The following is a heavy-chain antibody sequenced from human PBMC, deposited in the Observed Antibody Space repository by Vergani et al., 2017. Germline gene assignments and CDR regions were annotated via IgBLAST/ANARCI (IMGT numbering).Heavy chain of an antibody. J-gene: IGHJ5*02. Sequence: GKRGEEGGGGGQKGREGRREGAAEGGKGRREGREGGRKGTGKVWEGVAVIWNDVSNKYYADSVKGRFTISRDNSKNTLYLQMNSLRAEDTAVYYCARDPSGPVWGIGWFDPWGQGTLVTVSS. D-gene: IGHD3-16*01. CDR2: IWNDVSNK. CDR1: GGKGRREG. V-gene: IGHV3-33*01. CDR3: ARDPSGPVWGIGWFDP.